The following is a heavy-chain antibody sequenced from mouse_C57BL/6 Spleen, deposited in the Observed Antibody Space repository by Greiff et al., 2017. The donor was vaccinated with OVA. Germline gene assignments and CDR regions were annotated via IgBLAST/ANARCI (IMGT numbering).Heavy chain of an antibody. Sequence: EVQLQQSGPELVKPGASVKISCKASGYSFTDYNMNWVKQSNGKSLEWIGVINPNYGTTSYNQKFKGKATLTVDQSSSTAYMQLNSLTSEDSAVYYCAIGSLHDYDGFFAYWGQGTLVTVSA. J-gene: IGHJ3*01. V-gene: IGHV1-39*01. CDR3: AIGSLHDYDGFFAY. CDR1: GYSFTDYN. CDR2: INPNYGTT. D-gene: IGHD2-4*01.